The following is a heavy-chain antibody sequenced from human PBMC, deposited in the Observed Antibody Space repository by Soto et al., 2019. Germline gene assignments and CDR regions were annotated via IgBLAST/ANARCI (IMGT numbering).Heavy chain of an antibody. D-gene: IGHD4-17*01. CDR2: IYPGDSDT. CDR3: ARTISYGRQARAFDY. Sequence: GESLKISCKGFGYTLTTYWIAWVRQMPGKGLEWMGIIYPGDSDTRYRPSFQGQVTISADKSISTAYLQWSSLKASDTAMYYCARTISYGRQARAFDYWGRGTLVTVSS. CDR1: GYTLTTYW. V-gene: IGHV5-51*01. J-gene: IGHJ4*02.